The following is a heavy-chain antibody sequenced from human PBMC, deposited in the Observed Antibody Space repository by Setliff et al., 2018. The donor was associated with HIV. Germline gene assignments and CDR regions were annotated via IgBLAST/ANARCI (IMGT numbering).Heavy chain of an antibody. D-gene: IGHD2-2*01. CDR1: GGSIMTGDW. J-gene: IGHJ2*01. CDR3: AGRASSHGPYWYFDL. V-gene: IGHV4-4*02. Sequence: PSETLSLTCAVSGGSIMTGDWWSWVRQSPGKGLEWIGEISHSGSANYNPSLRSRVTMSVDKSNNQFSLKLSSVTAADTAVYYCAGRASSHGPYWYFDLWGRGTLVTVSS. CDR2: ISHSGSA.